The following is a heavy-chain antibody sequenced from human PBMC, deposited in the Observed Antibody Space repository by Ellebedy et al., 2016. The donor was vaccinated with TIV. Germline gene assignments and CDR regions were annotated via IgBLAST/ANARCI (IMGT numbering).Heavy chain of an antibody. CDR1: GFTFDDYA. D-gene: IGHD6-13*01. CDR3: AKGIFQWYNSNYFDD. CDR2: IGWNGDSM. J-gene: IGHJ4*02. V-gene: IGHV3-9*01. Sequence: SLKISCAASGFTFDDYAMHWVRQAPGKGLEWVSGIGWNGDSMDYVDSVKGRFTISRDNAKNSLYLQMNGLSAEDTALYYCAKGIFQWYNSNYFDDWGQGTLVTVSS.